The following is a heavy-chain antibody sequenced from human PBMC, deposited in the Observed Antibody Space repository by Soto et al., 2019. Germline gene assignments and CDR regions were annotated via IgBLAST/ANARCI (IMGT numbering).Heavy chain of an antibody. CDR3: ARDWKIVGATRPDYYYYYGMDV. CDR2: ISSSSSTI. V-gene: IGHV3-48*02. D-gene: IGHD1-26*01. CDR1: GFTFGSYS. Sequence: PGGSLRLSCAASGFTFGSYSMNWLRQAPGKGLEWVSYISSSSSTIYYADSVKGRFTISRDNAKNSLYLQMNSLRDEDTAAYYCARDWKIVGATRPDYYYYYGMDVWGQGTTVTVSS. J-gene: IGHJ6*02.